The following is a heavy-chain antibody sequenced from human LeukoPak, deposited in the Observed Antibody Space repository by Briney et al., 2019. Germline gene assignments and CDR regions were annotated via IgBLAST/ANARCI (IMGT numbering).Heavy chain of an antibody. CDR3: ARAEALKFRDFDY. CDR1: GFTVSSNY. CDR2: ITSSGSYI. J-gene: IGHJ4*02. Sequence: GGSLRLSCAASGFTVSSNYMSWVRQAPGKGLEWVSSITSSGSYIYYADLVKGRFTISRDNARNSLYLQMNSLRAEDTAIYYCARAEALKFRDFDYWGQGTLVTVSS. V-gene: IGHV3-21*01.